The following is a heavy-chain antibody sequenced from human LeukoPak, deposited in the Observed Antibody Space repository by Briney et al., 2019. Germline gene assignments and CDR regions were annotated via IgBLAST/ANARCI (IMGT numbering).Heavy chain of an antibody. Sequence: SQTLSLTCTVSGGSISSGSYYWSWIRQPAGKGLEWIGRIYTSGSTNYNPSLKSRVTISVDTSKNQFSLKLSSVTAADTAVYYCARLRHDSSGYYYLDYWGQGTLVTVSS. CDR2: IYTSGST. D-gene: IGHD3-22*01. CDR1: GGSISSGSYY. V-gene: IGHV4-61*02. J-gene: IGHJ4*02. CDR3: ARLRHDSSGYYYLDY.